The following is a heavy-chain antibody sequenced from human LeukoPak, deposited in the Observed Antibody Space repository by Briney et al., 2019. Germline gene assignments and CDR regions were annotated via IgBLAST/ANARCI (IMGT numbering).Heavy chain of an antibody. CDR1: GGSISSYY. J-gene: IGHJ4*02. D-gene: IGHD3-22*01. CDR2: IYYSGST. V-gene: IGHV4-59*01. CDR3: AGEGGGSGYYFDY. Sequence: PSETLSLTCTVSGGSISSYYWSWIRQPPGKGLEWIGYIYYSGSTNYNPSLKSRVTISVDTSKNQLSLKLSSVTAADTAVYYCAGEGGGSGYYFDYWGQGTLVTVSS.